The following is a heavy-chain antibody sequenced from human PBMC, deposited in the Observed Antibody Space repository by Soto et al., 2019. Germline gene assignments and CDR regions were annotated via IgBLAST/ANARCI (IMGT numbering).Heavy chain of an antibody. CDR1: GGSISNNSW. V-gene: IGHV4-4*02. D-gene: IGHD6-19*01. J-gene: IGHJ5*02. CDR3: VRGPTSGWNA. Sequence: PSETLSLTCAVSGGSISNNSWWSCVRQSPGKGLEWIGEIHHSGSTNYNPSLKSRVTISVDKSKNQFSLNLGSVTAADTAVYYCVRGPTSGWNAWGQGTLVTVSS. CDR2: IHHSGST.